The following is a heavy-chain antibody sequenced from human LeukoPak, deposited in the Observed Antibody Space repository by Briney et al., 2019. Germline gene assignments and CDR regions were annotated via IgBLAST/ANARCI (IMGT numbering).Heavy chain of an antibody. J-gene: IGHJ6*03. CDR3: ARSGWYSAGYYYYYMDV. Sequence: PSETLSLTCNVSADSLTDYYWGWIRQSPGRGLEWIGFVYYNSGGTTYSPSLKSRVTISQDKSKNQFSLKLNSVTAADTAVYYCARSGWYSAGYYYYYMDVWGKGTTVTVSS. CDR1: ADSLTDYY. CDR2: VYYNSGGT. D-gene: IGHD6-19*01. V-gene: IGHV4-4*09.